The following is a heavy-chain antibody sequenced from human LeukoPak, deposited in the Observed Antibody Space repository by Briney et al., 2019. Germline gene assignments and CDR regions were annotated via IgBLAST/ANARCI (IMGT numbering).Heavy chain of an antibody. Sequence: PGGSLRLSCEVSGFAFSSYVMSWVRRAPGNGLEWVSAIDSNGVTTNYADSVKGRFTISRDNSKNTLYLQLSSLRVEDTAVYYCAKGDDFLADYRYRFDYWGQGTLVTVSS. CDR3: AKGDDFLADYRYRFDY. V-gene: IGHV3-23*01. CDR2: IDSNGVTT. D-gene: IGHD3-9*01. J-gene: IGHJ4*02. CDR1: GFAFSSYV.